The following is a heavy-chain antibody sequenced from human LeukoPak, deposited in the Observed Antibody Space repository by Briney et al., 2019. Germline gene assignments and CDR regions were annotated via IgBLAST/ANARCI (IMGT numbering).Heavy chain of an antibody. CDR1: GGTFSSYT. V-gene: IGHV1-69*02. Sequence: SVKVSCKXSGGTFSSYTISWVRQAPGQGLEWMGRIIPILGIANYAQEFQGRVTITADKSTSTAYMELSSLRSEDTAVYYCARVHDYGETNWGQGTLVTVSS. D-gene: IGHD4-17*01. J-gene: IGHJ4*02. CDR2: IIPILGIA. CDR3: ARVHDYGETN.